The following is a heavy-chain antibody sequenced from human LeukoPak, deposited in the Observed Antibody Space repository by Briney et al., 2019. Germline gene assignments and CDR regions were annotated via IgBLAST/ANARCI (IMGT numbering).Heavy chain of an antibody. J-gene: IGHJ5*02. CDR1: GYTFTSYG. CDR3: ARGGGILTDMTLWWFDP. D-gene: IGHD3-9*01. V-gene: IGHV1-18*01. CDR2: ISAYNGNT. Sequence: ASVKVSCKASGYTFTSYGISWVRQAPGQGLEWMGWISAYNGNTNYAQKLQGRVTMTTDTSTSTAYMELRSLRSDDTAVYYCARGGGILTDMTLWWFDPWGQGTLVTVSS.